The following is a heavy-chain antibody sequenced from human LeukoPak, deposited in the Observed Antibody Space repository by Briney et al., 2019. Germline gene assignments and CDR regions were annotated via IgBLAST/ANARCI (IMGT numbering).Heavy chain of an antibody. D-gene: IGHD4-17*01. V-gene: IGHV1-18*01. CDR3: ARGWGYGVPRAPFLFDY. Sequence: ASVKVSCKASGYTFTSYGISWVRQAPGQGLEWMGWISAYNGNTNYAQKLQGRGTMTTDTSTSTAYMELRSLRSDDTAVYYCARGWGYGVPRAPFLFDYWGQGTLVTVSS. CDR1: GYTFTSYG. J-gene: IGHJ4*02. CDR2: ISAYNGNT.